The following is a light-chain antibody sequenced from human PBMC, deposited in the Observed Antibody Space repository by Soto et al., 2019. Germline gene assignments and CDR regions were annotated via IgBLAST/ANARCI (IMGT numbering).Light chain of an antibody. CDR2: QAS. V-gene: IGKV1-5*03. Sequence: DIQMTQAHSILSASVGDRVAITCRASQSISAWVAWYQQKPGKAPKLLIYQASLLESGVPSRFSGSGSGTEFTLTISSLQPADLATYDCQHYNIYPWTFGQGTKVAIK. CDR1: QSISAW. CDR3: QHYNIYPWT. J-gene: IGKJ1*01.